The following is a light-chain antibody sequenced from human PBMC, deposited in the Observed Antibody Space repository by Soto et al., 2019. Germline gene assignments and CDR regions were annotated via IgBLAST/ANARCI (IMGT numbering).Light chain of an antibody. CDR3: QHYSSYSWT. V-gene: IGKV1-5*03. Sequence: DIPMTQSPSTLSASVGDSVTITCRASQSISTWLAWYQQKPGKAPKLLISEASTLASGVPSRFGGSGSGTEFTLTISGLQPDDFASYYCQHYSSYSWTFGQGTKVEIK. J-gene: IGKJ1*01. CDR2: EAS. CDR1: QSISTW.